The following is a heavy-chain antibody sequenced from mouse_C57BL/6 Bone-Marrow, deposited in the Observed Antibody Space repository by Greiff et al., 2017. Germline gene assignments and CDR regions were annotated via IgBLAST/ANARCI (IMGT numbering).Heavy chain of an antibody. CDR1: GYTFTSYW. V-gene: IGHV1-52*01. J-gene: IGHJ2*01. CDR2: IDPSDSET. Sequence: QVHVKQPGAELVRPGSSVKLSCKASGYTFTSYWMHWVKQRPIQGLEWIGNIDPSDSETHYNQKFKDKATLTVDKSSSTAYMQLSSLTSEDSAVYYCATTSYYYGSSLFDYWGQGTTLTVSS. D-gene: IGHD1-1*01. CDR3: ATTSYYYGSSLFDY.